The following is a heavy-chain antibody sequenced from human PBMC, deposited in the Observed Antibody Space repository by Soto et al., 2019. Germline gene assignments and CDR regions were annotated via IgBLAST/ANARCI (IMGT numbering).Heavy chain of an antibody. V-gene: IGHV3-23*01. Sequence: GGSLRLSCAASGFTFSNYALAWVRQAPGKGLEWVSSISGSGGGTYYADSVKGRFTFSRDNSKNTLYLQMNSLRAEDTAVYYCAKFGMATTKRSPPYYIDYWGQGALVTVSS. D-gene: IGHD1-1*01. CDR1: GFTFSNYA. CDR3: AKFGMATTKRSPPYYIDY. CDR2: ISGSGGGT. J-gene: IGHJ4*02.